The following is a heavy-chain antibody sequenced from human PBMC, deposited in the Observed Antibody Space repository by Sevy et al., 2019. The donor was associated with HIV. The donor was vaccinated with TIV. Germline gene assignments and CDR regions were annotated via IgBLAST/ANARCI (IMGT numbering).Heavy chain of an antibody. Sequence: GGSLRLSCATSGFTSTPYAVAWVRQAPGKGLEWVAAISGSGAITYYADSRKARLIISRDRTNNTVYLQMKSLRAEDTALYYCAKDRYYFDSSGYYYHHDAFDVWGRGTMVTVSS. V-gene: IGHV3-23*01. J-gene: IGHJ3*01. D-gene: IGHD3-22*01. CDR2: ISGSGAIT. CDR3: AKDRYYFDSSGYYYHHDAFDV. CDR1: GFTSTPYA.